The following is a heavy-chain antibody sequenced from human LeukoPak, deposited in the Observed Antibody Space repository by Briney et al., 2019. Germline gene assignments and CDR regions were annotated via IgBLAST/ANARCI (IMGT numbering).Heavy chain of an antibody. CDR3: ARGGSGNWNAPFDY. D-gene: IGHD1-1*01. CDR2: ISWNSGSI. V-gene: IGHV3-9*01. CDR1: GFTFDDYA. Sequence: PGRSLRLSCAASGFTFDDYAMHWVRQAPGKGLEWVSGISWNSGSIGYADSVKGRFTISRDNAKNSLYLQMNSLRTEDTDVYYCARGGSGNWNAPFDYWGQGTLVTVSS. J-gene: IGHJ4*02.